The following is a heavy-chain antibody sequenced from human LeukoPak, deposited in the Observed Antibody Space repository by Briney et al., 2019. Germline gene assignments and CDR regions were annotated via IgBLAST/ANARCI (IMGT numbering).Heavy chain of an antibody. CDR2: IYYSGST. D-gene: IGHD3-22*01. Sequence: KASETLSLTCTVSGGSISSYYWSWIRQPPGKGLEWIGYIYYSGSTNYNPSLKSRVTISVDTSKNQFSLKLSSVTAADTAVYYCARRRTRLYYYDSSDFQHWGQGTLVTVSS. V-gene: IGHV4-59*01. J-gene: IGHJ1*01. CDR1: GGSISSYY. CDR3: ARRRTRLYYYDSSDFQH.